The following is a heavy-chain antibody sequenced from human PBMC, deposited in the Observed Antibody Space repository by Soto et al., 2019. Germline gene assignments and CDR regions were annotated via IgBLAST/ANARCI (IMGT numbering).Heavy chain of an antibody. D-gene: IGHD3-3*01. Sequence: QVQLVQSGAEVKKPGASVKVSCKASGYTFTSYGINWVRQAPGQGLEWMGWISAYKGNTNYAQTLQGRVTMTTDTSTSTAYMELRSLTSDDTAVYYCARGPTDFWIAFYGMDVWGQGTTVTVSS. CDR3: ARGPTDFWIAFYGMDV. CDR2: ISAYKGNT. J-gene: IGHJ6*02. CDR1: GYTFTSYG. V-gene: IGHV1-18*01.